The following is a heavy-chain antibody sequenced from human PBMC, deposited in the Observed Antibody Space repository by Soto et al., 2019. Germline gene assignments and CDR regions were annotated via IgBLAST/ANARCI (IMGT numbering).Heavy chain of an antibody. D-gene: IGHD2-2*03. CDR1: GGTFSGYY. V-gene: IGHV4-34*01. CDR3: ARVDDV. J-gene: IGHJ6*02. CDR2: INHRGST. Sequence: SETLPLTCAFYGGTFSGYYWSWIRQPPGKGLEWIGEINHRGSTKYNPSLESRFTISVDASKNQFSLKLSSVTAADTAVYFCARVDDVWGQGTTVTVSS.